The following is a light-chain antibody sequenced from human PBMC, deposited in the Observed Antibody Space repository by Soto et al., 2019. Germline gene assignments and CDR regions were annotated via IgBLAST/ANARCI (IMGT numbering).Light chain of an antibody. CDR3: QSYNDWPFT. J-gene: IGKJ2*01. CDR1: ESLSTY. Sequence: EIVMTQSPATLSVSPGERVTLSCRASESLSTYLAWYQQKPGQAPRLLIYGASTTATGIPPRFSGSGSATDFTLTISSLQSEDFAVYYCQSYNDWPFTFGQGTKLEI. V-gene: IGKV3-15*01. CDR2: GAS.